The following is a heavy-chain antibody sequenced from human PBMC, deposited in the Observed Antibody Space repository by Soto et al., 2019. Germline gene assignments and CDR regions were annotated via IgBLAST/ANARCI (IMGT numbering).Heavy chain of an antibody. V-gene: IGHV4-38-2*02. CDR3: ARVHVMVVAGSTFDY. J-gene: IGHJ4*02. CDR1: GYSISSGSS. D-gene: IGHD6-19*01. Sequence: PSETLSLTCTVPGYSISSGSSWAWIRQPPGKGPEWSASIYHGGTTFYNPSLKSRITISVDTSNNQFSRKVTSVTAADTAVYYCARVHVMVVAGSTFDYWGQGTLVTVSS. CDR2: IYHGGTT.